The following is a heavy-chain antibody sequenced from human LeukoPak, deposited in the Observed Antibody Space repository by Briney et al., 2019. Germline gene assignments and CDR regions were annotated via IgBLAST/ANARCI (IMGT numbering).Heavy chain of an antibody. CDR2: ISSSSSYI. CDR1: GFTFSSYS. V-gene: IGHV3-21*04. D-gene: IGHD3-22*01. CDR3: AKDNYYDSSGYSYFDY. J-gene: IGHJ4*02. Sequence: GGSLRLSCAASGFTFSSYSMNWVRQAPGKGLEWVSSISSSSSYIYYADSVKGRFTISRDNAKNSLYLQMNSLRAEDTAVYYCAKDNYYDSSGYSYFDYWGQGTLVTVSS.